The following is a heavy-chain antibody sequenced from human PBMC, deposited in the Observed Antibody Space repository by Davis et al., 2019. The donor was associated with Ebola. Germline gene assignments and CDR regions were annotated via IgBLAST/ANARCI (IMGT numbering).Heavy chain of an antibody. CDR2: INPSGGST. V-gene: IGHV1-46*01. CDR1: GYTFTSYY. Sequence: ASVKVSCKASGYTFTSYYMHWVRQAPGQGLEWMGIINPSGGSTSYAQKFQGRVTMTRDTSTSTVYMELNSLRAEDTAVYYCARDIADYDSSALFYYYYGMDVWGKGTTVTVSS. J-gene: IGHJ6*04. D-gene: IGHD3-22*01. CDR3: ARDIADYDSSALFYYYYGMDV.